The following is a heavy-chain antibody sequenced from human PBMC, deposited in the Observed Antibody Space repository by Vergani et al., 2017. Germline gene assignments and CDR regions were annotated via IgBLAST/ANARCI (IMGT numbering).Heavy chain of an antibody. CDR1: GYSFTNYW. V-gene: IGHV5-51*01. CDR3: ARLYGRDSSGSKYFDY. Sequence: EVQLVQSGAEVKKPGESLKISCQISGYSFTNYWIGWVRQMPGKGLEWMGIIHHADSDTRYSPSFQVQVTISVDKSISTAYLQRSSLRASDSAMYYCARLYGRDSSGSKYFDYWGQGTLVTVSS. D-gene: IGHD3-22*01. J-gene: IGHJ4*02. CDR2: IHHADSDT.